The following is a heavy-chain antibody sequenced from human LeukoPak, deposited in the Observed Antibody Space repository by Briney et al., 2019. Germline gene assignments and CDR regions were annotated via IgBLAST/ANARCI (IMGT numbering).Heavy chain of an antibody. D-gene: IGHD6-19*01. CDR2: ISYDGSNK. J-gene: IGHJ5*02. Sequence: PGGSLRLSCAASGFTFSSYAMHWVRQAPGKGLEWVAVISYDGSNKYYADSVKGRFTISRDNSKNTLYLQMNSLRAEDTAVYYCARDLMVSPVAGANLFDPWGQGTLVTVSS. V-gene: IGHV3-30-3*01. CDR1: GFTFSSYA. CDR3: ARDLMVSPVAGANLFDP.